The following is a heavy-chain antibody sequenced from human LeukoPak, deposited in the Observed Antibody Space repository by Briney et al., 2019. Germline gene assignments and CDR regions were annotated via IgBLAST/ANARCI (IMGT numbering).Heavy chain of an antibody. J-gene: IGHJ6*02. CDR3: ARGPEVVVVPAAPPRRYYYGMDV. CDR1: GGSISSYY. D-gene: IGHD2-2*01. V-gene: IGHV4-4*07. CDR2: IYTSGST. Sequence: SETLSLTCTVSGGSISSYYWSWIRQPAGKGLEWIGRIYTSGSTNYNPSLKSRVTMSVDTSKNQFSLKLSSVTAADTAVYYCARGPEVVVVPAAPPRRYYYGMDVWGQGTTVTVSS.